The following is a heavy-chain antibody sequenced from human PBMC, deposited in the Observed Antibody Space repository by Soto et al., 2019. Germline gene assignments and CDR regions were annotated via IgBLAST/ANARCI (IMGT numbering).Heavy chain of an antibody. J-gene: IGHJ3*02. CDR1: GFPFSSYN. V-gene: IGHV3-21*01. Sequence: PGGSLRLSCVASGFPFSSYNMNWVRQAPGKGLEWVSSISGNSAFIYYTESVRGRFSISRDNAGNSVFLQMDSLRAEDTAVYYCARLSDLDYGDYVVGAFDIWGQGTMVTVSS. CDR3: ARLSDLDYGDYVVGAFDI. D-gene: IGHD4-17*01. CDR2: ISGNSAFI.